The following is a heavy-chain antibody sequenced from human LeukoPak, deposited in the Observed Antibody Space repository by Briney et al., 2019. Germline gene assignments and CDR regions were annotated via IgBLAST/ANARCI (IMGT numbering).Heavy chain of an antibody. D-gene: IGHD2-21*02. CDR3: TAIRPDY. Sequence: GGSLRLSCAASGFTFSTSLMHWVRQAPGKGLVWVARIKSDVRSTDYADSVKCRFTISIDDANNILYLQMNSLRAEDTAVYFCTAIRPDYWGQGTVVTVSS. V-gene: IGHV3-74*01. CDR1: GFTFSTSL. CDR2: IKSDVRST. J-gene: IGHJ4*02.